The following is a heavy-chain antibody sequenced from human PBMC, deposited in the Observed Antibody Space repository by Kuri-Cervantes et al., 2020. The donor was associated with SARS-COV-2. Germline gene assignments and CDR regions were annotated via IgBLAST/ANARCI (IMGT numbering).Heavy chain of an antibody. CDR1: GGSISSSNW. V-gene: IGHV4-39*01. J-gene: IGHJ4*02. CDR2: IYYSGST. Sequence: ESLKISCAVSGGSISSSNWWSWVRQPPGKGLEWIGSIYYSGSTYYNPSLKSRVTISVDTSKNQFSLKLSSVTAADTAVYYCARQGTIVVVPAALKTYFEYWGQGTLVTVSS. CDR3: ARQGTIVVVPAALKTYFEY. D-gene: IGHD2-2*01.